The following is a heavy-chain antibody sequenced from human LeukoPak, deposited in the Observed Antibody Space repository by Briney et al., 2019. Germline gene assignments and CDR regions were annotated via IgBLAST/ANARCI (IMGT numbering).Heavy chain of an antibody. J-gene: IGHJ3*02. CDR3: AKDLPRIVVVISARGDDAFDI. D-gene: IGHD2-15*01. V-gene: IGHV3-23*01. Sequence: GGSLRLSCAASGFTFSSYAMSWVRQAPGKGLEWVSSISGAGGDTFHAGSVKGRFTISRDNSKNTLYLQMNSLRADDTAVYYCAKDLPRIVVVISARGDDAFDIWGQGTMVTVSS. CDR2: ISGAGGDT. CDR1: GFTFSSYA.